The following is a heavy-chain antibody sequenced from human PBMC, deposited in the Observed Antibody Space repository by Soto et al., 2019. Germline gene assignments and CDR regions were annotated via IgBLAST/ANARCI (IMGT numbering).Heavy chain of an antibody. Sequence: EVQLVESGGGLVQPGGSLRLSCAASGFTFSNYWMHWVRQVPGKGLVWVSRINTDGSATNYADSVKGRFTVSRDNAKNTKYLQMNSLRVEDTAVYYCARDGEGYWGQGTLVTVSS. V-gene: IGHV3-74*01. CDR3: ARDGEGY. CDR2: INTDGSAT. CDR1: GFTFSNYW. J-gene: IGHJ4*02. D-gene: IGHD2-21*01.